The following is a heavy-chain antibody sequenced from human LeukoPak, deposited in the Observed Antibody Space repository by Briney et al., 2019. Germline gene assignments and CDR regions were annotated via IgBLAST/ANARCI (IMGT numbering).Heavy chain of an antibody. CDR3: ARDQTSCSSTSCFADY. J-gene: IGHJ4*03. CDR2: IWYDGSNK. Sequence: GGSLRLSCAASGFTFSSYVMHWVRQAPGKGLEWVAVIWYDGSNKYYVDSVKGRFTISRDNSKNTLFLQMNSLRAEDTAVYYCARDQTSCSSTSCFADYWGQGTTVTVAS. D-gene: IGHD2-2*01. CDR1: GFTFSSYV. V-gene: IGHV3-33*01.